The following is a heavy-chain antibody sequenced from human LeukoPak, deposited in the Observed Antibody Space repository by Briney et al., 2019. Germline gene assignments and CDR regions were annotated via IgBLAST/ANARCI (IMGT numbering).Heavy chain of an antibody. D-gene: IGHD1-26*01. CDR3: ARETSPWDPFDY. Sequence: SETLSLTCTVSGGSISSSSYYWGRLRQPPGKGLEWIGEINHSGSTNYNPSLKSRVTISVDTSKNQFSLKLSSVTAADTAVYYCARETSPWDPFDYWGQGTLVTVSS. CDR2: INHSGST. J-gene: IGHJ4*02. CDR1: GGSISSSSYY. V-gene: IGHV4-39*07.